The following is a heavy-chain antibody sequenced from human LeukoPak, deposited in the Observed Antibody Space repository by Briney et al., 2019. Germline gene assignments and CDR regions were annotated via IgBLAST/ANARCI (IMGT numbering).Heavy chain of an antibody. Sequence: ASVKVSCKAPGYTFTGYYMHWVRQAPGQGLEWMGWINPNSGGTNYAQKFQGRVTMTRDTSISTAYMELSRLRSDDTAVYYCARGPPTYSSSWYSGMDVWGQGTTVTVSS. J-gene: IGHJ6*02. CDR1: GYTFTGYY. CDR2: INPNSGGT. D-gene: IGHD6-13*01. CDR3: ARGPPTYSSSWYSGMDV. V-gene: IGHV1-2*02.